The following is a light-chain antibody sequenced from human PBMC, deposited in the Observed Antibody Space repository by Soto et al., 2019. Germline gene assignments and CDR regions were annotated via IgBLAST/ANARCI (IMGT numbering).Light chain of an antibody. V-gene: IGLV1-44*01. Sequence: QSVLTQPPSASGTPGQRVTISCSGSSSNIGSNSANWYQQVPGTAPKLLIHSNNQRPSGVPDRFSGSKSGTSASLAIGGLQSEDEADYYCAAWDDSLNGGLFGGGTKLTVL. CDR3: AAWDDSLNGGL. CDR1: SSNIGSNS. CDR2: SNN. J-gene: IGLJ3*02.